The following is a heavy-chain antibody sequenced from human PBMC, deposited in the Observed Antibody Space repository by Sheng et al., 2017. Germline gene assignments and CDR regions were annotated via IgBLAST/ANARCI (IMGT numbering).Heavy chain of an antibody. CDR3: ARDMRTERYYYYGMDV. Sequence: VKLVESGGVVVQPGGSLRLSCATSGITFSDYAMHWVRQVPGKGPEWVAVISYDGSNKFYAESVRGRFTISRDNSKNTLYLQMNSLRAEDTAVYYCARDMRTERYYYYGMDVWDQGP. J-gene: IGHJ6*02. V-gene: IGHV3-30*01. CDR2: ISYDGSNK. CDR1: GITFSDYA. D-gene: IGHD1-1*01.